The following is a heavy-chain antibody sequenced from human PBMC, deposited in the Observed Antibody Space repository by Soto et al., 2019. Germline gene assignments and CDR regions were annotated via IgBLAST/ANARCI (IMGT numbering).Heavy chain of an antibody. CDR1: GITFSNYA. CDR3: AKDQGDYGDFDAFDI. D-gene: IGHD4-17*01. V-gene: IGHV3-23*01. J-gene: IGHJ3*02. CDR2: ISGSGGST. Sequence: EVQLLESGGGLVQPGGSLRLSCAASGITFSNYAMSWVRQAPGKGLEWVSAISGSGGSTYYADSVKGRFTISRDNSKNTVSLQMNSLRAEDTAVYYCAKDQGDYGDFDAFDIWGQGTMVTVSS.